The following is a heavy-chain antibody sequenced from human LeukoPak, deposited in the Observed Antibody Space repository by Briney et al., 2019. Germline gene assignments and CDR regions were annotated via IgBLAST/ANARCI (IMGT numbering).Heavy chain of an antibody. V-gene: IGHV4-38-2*01. J-gene: IGHJ4*02. CDR1: GYSISSGYY. D-gene: IGHD3-16*01. CDR2: IYHSGST. Sequence: PSETLSLTCAVSGYSISSGYYWGWIRQPPGKGLEWIGSIYHSGSTYYNPSLKSRVTISVDTSKNQFSLKLGSVTAADTAVYYCARPYLGDNYFDYWGQGTLVTVSS. CDR3: ARPYLGDNYFDY.